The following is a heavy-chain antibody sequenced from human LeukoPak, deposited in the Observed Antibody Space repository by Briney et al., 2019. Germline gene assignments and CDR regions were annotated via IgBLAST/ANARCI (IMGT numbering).Heavy chain of an antibody. J-gene: IGHJ6*02. Sequence: PGGSLRLSCAASGFTFDDYAMHWVRQAPGKGLEWVSGISWNSGSIGYADSVKGRFTISRDNAKNSLYLQMNSLRAEDTALYYCAKLAAMGTYYYYGMDVWGQGTTVTVS. CDR2: ISWNSGSI. CDR1: GFTFDDYA. V-gene: IGHV3-9*01. D-gene: IGHD5-18*01. CDR3: AKLAAMGTYYYYGMDV.